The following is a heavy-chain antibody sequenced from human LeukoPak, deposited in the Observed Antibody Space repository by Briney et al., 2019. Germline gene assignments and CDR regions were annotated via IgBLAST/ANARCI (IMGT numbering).Heavy chain of an antibody. V-gene: IGHV4-34*01. CDR1: GGSFSGYY. J-gene: IGHJ6*02. CDR2: INHSGST. Sequence: SETLSLTCAVYGGSFSGYYWSWIRQPPGKGPEWIGEINHSGSTNCNPSLKSRVTISVDTSKNQFSLKLSSVTAADTAVYYCARLVPAAIAVYYYYGMDVWGQGTTVTVSS. CDR3: ARLVPAAIAVYYYYGMDV. D-gene: IGHD2-2*02.